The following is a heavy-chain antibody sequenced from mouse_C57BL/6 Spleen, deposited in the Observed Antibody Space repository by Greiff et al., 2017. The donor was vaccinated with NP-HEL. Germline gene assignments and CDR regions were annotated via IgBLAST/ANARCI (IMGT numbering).Heavy chain of an antibody. J-gene: IGHJ2*01. V-gene: IGHV1-18*01. CDR3: ARPYSNFHYFDY. CDR1: GYTFTDYN. CDR2: INPNNGGT. Sequence: VQLKESGPELVKPGASVKIPCKASGYTFTDYNMDWVKQSHGKSLEWIGDINPNNGGTIYNQKFKGKATLTVDKSSSTAYMELRSLTSEDTAVYYCARPYSNFHYFDYWGQGTTLTVSS. D-gene: IGHD2-5*01.